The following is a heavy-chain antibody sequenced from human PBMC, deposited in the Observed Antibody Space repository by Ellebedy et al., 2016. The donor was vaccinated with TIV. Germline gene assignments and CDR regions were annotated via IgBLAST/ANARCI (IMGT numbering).Heavy chain of an antibody. CDR3: ARAPVYNFFFAMDV. CDR2: ISYSGST. J-gene: IGHJ6*02. Sequence: SETLSLXCTVSGGSISSSSYYWGWIRQPPGKGLEWIGGISYSGSTYYNPSLKSRVTISVDTSKNQFSLTLRSVTAADTALYYCARAPVYNFFFAMDVWGQGTTVTVS. V-gene: IGHV4-39*01. CDR1: GGSISSSSYY.